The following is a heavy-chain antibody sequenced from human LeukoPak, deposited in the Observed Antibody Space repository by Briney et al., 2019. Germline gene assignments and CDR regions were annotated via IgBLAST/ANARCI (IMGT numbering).Heavy chain of an antibody. J-gene: IGHJ3*02. CDR3: ARPYDTSGYYDAFDI. V-gene: IGHV3-48*03. D-gene: IGHD3-22*01. CDR1: GFTFSTYE. CDR2: ISSTGSNI. Sequence: GGSLRLSCAASGFTFSTYEMNWVRQAPGKGLEWVSYISSTGSNIYYADSVKGRFTISRDNAKNPVYLQMNSLRDEDTAVYYCARPYDTSGYYDAFDIWGQGTLVTVSS.